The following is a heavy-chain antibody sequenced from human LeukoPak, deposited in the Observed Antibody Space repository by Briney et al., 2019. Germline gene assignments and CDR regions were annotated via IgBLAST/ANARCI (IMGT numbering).Heavy chain of an antibody. J-gene: IGHJ4*02. V-gene: IGHV3-21*01. CDR3: PSDSRRSGGRSDY. D-gene: IGHD3-10*01. Sequence: GGSLRLSCAASGFTFSSYIMHWVRQAPGKGLEWVSSISSSSSYIYYADSVKGRFIISRDNAKPQLYLHMTSLRAEDTAVYYCPSDSRRSGGRSDYWGQGTLVTVSS. CDR1: GFTFSSYI. CDR2: ISSSSSYI.